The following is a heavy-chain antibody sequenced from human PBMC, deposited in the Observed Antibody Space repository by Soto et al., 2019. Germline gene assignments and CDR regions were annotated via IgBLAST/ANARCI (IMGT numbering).Heavy chain of an antibody. CDR2: ISGSGGTT. CDR3: ARIRREDYGDYAGDYYYYYGMDV. J-gene: IGHJ6*02. Sequence: GGSLRLSCVASGFTFANYAMSWVRQAPVNGLEWVSAISGSGGTTYYSDSVKTRLTISKDTSKNQVVLTMTNMDPVDTATYYCARIRREDYGDYAGDYYYYYGMDVWGQGTTVTVSS. CDR1: GFTFANYA. V-gene: IGHV3-23*01. D-gene: IGHD4-17*01.